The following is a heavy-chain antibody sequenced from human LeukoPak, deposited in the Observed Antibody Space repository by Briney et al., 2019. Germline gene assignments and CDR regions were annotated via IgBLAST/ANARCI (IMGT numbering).Heavy chain of an antibody. CDR2: ISGSGDGT. V-gene: IGHV3-23*01. CDR3: AKDRNYYGSGSYYVY. D-gene: IGHD3-10*01. J-gene: IGHJ4*02. CDR1: GFTFSSYA. Sequence: GGSQRLSCAASGFTFSSYAMSWVRLAPGKGLEWVSGISGSGDGTYFADSVKGRFTISRDNSKNTVYLQMNSLRAEDAAVYYCAKDRNYYGSGSYYVYWGQGTLVTVSS.